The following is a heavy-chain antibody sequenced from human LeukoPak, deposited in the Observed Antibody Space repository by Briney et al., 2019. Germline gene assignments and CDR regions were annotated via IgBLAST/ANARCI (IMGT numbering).Heavy chain of an antibody. CDR3: ARDPVLKNCDRTSCYINYYGMDV. D-gene: IGHD2-2*02. V-gene: IGHV3-33*01. CDR2: IWYDGSNK. Sequence: AGGSLRLSCAASGFTFSSYGMHWVRQAPGKGLEWVTVIWYDGSNKYYADSVKGRFTISRDNSKNTLYLQMNSLRAEDTAVYYCARDPVLKNCDRTSCYINYYGMDVWGQGTTVTVSS. J-gene: IGHJ6*02. CDR1: GFTFSSYG.